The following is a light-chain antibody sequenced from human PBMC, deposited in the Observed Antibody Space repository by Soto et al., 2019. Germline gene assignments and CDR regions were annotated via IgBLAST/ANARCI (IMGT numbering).Light chain of an antibody. Sequence: ETVMTQSPAALSVSPGEKITLSCRASQSVSRNLAWYQQRPGQTPRLVIYGASTRATGIPVRFTASGSGTEFTLTTISLQSEDFAVYYCQQYHNWPPTFGGGTKVEIK. CDR2: GAS. J-gene: IGKJ4*01. CDR1: QSVSRN. CDR3: QQYHNWPPT. V-gene: IGKV3-15*01.